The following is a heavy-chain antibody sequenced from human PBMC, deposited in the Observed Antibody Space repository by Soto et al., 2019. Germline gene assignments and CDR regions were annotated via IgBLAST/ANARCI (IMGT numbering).Heavy chain of an antibody. V-gene: IGHV6-1*01. CDR1: GDSVSSNSAA. Sequence: QVQLQQSGPGLVKPSQTLSLTCAISGDSVSSNSAAWNWIRQSPSRGLEWLGRTYYRSKWYNDYAVSVKSRITINPDTSKNQFSLQLNAVTPEDTAVYYCARGYCSGGSCWAWSRWFDPWGQGTLVTVSS. CDR3: ARGYCSGGSCWAWSRWFDP. J-gene: IGHJ5*02. D-gene: IGHD2-15*01. CDR2: TYYRSKWYN.